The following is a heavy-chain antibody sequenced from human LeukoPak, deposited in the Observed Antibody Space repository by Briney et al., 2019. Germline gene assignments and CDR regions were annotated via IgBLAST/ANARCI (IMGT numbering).Heavy chain of an antibody. CDR3: ARASSGYYTAFDY. Sequence: PGGSLRLSCAASGFTFSSYAMHWVRQAPGKGLEWVAVISHDGSNKYYADSVKGRFTISRDNSKNTLYLQMNSLRAEDTAVYYCARASSGYYTAFDYWGQGTLVTVSS. D-gene: IGHD3-22*01. CDR2: ISHDGSNK. CDR1: GFTFSSYA. V-gene: IGHV3-30-3*01. J-gene: IGHJ4*02.